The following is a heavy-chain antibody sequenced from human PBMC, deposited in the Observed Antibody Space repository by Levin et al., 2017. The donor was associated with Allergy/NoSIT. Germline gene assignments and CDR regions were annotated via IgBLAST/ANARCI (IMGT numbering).Heavy chain of an antibody. Sequence: GESLKISCAASGFTFSSYGMHWVRPAPGKGLEWVAVIWYDGSNKYYADSVKGRFTISRDNSKNTLYLQMNSLRAEDTAVYYCARVVVPAATALDYWGQGTLVTVSS. CDR2: IWYDGSNK. D-gene: IGHD2-2*01. CDR1: GFTFSSYG. CDR3: ARVVVPAATALDY. V-gene: IGHV3-33*01. J-gene: IGHJ4*02.